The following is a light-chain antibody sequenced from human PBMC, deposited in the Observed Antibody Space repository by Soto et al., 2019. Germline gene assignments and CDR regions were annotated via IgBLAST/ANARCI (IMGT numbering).Light chain of an antibody. CDR1: QSVTSTY. V-gene: IGKV3-20*01. CDR3: QQANSFPLT. Sequence: EVVLTQSPGTLSLSPGERATLSCRASQSVTSTYLAWYQQKPGQAPRLLIHGASNRATGIPDRFSGSGSGTDFTLTISSLQPEDFATYYCQQANSFPLTFGGGTKVEIK. J-gene: IGKJ4*01. CDR2: GAS.